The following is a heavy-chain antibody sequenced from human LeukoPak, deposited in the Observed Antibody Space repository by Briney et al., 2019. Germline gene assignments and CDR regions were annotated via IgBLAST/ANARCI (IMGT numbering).Heavy chain of an antibody. CDR2: ITWNGFST. CDR3: AKDYGYSNDWYLIDY. CDR1: GFTFDDYA. V-gene: IGHV3-43D*03. J-gene: IGHJ4*02. D-gene: IGHD6-19*01. Sequence: GGSLRLSCEASGFTFDDYAMHWVRQTPEKGLEWLGLITWNGFSTYCADSVRGRFTISRDNSKNSLYLQMNSLSTDDTALYYCAKDYGYSNDWYLIDYWGQGTLVTVSS.